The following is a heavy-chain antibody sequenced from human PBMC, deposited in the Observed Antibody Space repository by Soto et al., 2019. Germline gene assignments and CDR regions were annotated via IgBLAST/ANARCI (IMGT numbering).Heavy chain of an antibody. J-gene: IGHJ5*02. D-gene: IGHD2-2*01. Sequence: QVQLVQSGAEVKKPGASVKVSCKASGYTFTSYAMHWVRQAPGQRLEWMGWINAGNGNTKYSQKFQGRVTITRDTSASTAYMELSSLRSEDTAVYYCARDRGCSSTSCYDYWFDPWGQGTLVTVSS. CDR3: ARDRGCSSTSCYDYWFDP. CDR1: GYTFTSYA. V-gene: IGHV1-3*01. CDR2: INAGNGNT.